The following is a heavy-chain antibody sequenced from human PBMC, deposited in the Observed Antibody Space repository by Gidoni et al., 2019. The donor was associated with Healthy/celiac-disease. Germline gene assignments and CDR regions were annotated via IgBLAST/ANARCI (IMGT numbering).Heavy chain of an antibody. J-gene: IGHJ6*02. CDR3: AGRDRDDGSEYYYYGMDV. CDR2: INREGRST. V-gene: IGHV3-74*01. Sequence: VQLVGSGGGLVQPGGSLRLSCAASAFPFSSYWMHWVRQAPGKGLLWVSRINREGRSTSDGDSVKGRFTISRDNAKNTLYLQRNSLRAEDTAVYYCAGRDRDDGSEYYYYGMDVWGQGTTVTVSS. CDR1: AFPFSSYW. D-gene: IGHD4-17*01.